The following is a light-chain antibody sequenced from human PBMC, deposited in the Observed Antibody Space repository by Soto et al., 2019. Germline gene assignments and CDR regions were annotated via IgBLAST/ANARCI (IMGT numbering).Light chain of an antibody. CDR3: QQYNNWPSLT. V-gene: IGKV3-15*01. CDR1: QSVSSN. Sequence: EIVMTQSPATLSVSPGERATLSCRASQSVSSNLAWYQQKPGQAPRLLIYGASTRATGIPARFSGSGSGTEFTLXISSLQSEDFAVYYCQQYNNWPSLTFGGGTKXXI. J-gene: IGKJ4*01. CDR2: GAS.